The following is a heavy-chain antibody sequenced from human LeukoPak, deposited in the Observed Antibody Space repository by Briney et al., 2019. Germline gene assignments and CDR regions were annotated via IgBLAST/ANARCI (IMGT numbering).Heavy chain of an antibody. CDR1: GFSVSDNF. Sequence: GGSLRLSCAASGFSVSDNFVSWVRQAPGKGLEWVSVIDSGGVIYHADSVKGRFTISRDNSKNTLYLQMNSLRVEDTGMYYCVRETDYGDSDWGQGTLVSVSS. J-gene: IGHJ4*02. CDR2: IDSGGVI. CDR3: VRETDYGDSD. D-gene: IGHD4-17*01. V-gene: IGHV3-66*01.